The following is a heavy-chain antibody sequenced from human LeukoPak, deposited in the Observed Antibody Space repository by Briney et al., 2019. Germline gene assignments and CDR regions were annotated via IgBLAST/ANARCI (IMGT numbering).Heavy chain of an antibody. J-gene: IGHJ5*02. CDR1: GGSISSYY. D-gene: IGHD4-17*01. V-gene: IGHV4-59*01. Sequence: SETLSLTCAVSGGSISSYYWSWIRQPPGKGLEWIGYVYYSGSTNYNPSLKSRVTISVDTSKNQFSLKLSSVTAADTAVCYCARDGYYGDYVPGWFDPWGQGTLVTVSS. CDR3: ARDGYYGDYVPGWFDP. CDR2: VYYSGST.